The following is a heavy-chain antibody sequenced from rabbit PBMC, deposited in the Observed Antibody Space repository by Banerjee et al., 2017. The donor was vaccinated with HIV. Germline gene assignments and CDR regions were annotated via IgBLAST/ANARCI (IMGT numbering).Heavy chain of an antibody. Sequence: QSLVESGGGLVQPEGSLTLTCKASGIDFSSYYYMCWVRQAPGKGLEWIACIDSGSSTSTYYASWAKGRFTISKTSSTTVTLQMTSLTAADTATYFCARHVYAMDLWGQGTLVTVS. J-gene: IGHJ6*01. CDR3: ARHVYAMDL. CDR2: IDSGSSTST. V-gene: IGHV1S40*01. D-gene: IGHD5-1*01. CDR1: GIDFSSYYY.